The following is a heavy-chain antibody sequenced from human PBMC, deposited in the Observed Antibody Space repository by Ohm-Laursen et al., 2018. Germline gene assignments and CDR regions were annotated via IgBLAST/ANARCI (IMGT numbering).Heavy chain of an antibody. D-gene: IGHD3-3*01. CDR1: GGTFSSYA. J-gene: IGHJ4*02. CDR2: IIPILGIA. CDR3: ASNKDYDFWSGLTDY. Sequence: SSVKVSCKFSGGTFSSYAISWVRQAPGQGLEWMGRIIPILGIANYAQKFQGRVTITADKSTSTAYMELSSLRSEDTAVYYCASNKDYDFWSGLTDYWGQGTLVTVSS. V-gene: IGHV1-69*04.